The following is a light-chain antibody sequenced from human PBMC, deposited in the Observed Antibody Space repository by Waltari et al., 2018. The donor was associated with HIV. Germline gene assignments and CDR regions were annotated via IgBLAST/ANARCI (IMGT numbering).Light chain of an antibody. V-gene: IGLV1-36*01. J-gene: IGLJ1*01. Sequence: QSVLTQPPSVSEAPRQRVTISCSGSSSNIGNNAVSWYQQLPGKAPKLLIFYGDLLPSGVSDRFSGSKSGTSASLAISGLQSEDEADYYCAAWDDSLNGYVFGTGTQVTV. CDR1: SSNIGNNA. CDR2: YGD. CDR3: AAWDDSLNGYV.